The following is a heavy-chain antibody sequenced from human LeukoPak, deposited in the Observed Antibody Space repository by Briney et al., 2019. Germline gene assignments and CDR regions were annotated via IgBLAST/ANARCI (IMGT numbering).Heavy chain of an antibody. CDR3: ARDLGVLRGGAFDI. Sequence: PGGSLRLSCAASGFTVSSNYMSWVRQAPGKGLEWVSVIYSGGSTYYADSVKGRFTISRDSSKNTLYLQMNSLRAEDTAVYYCARDLGVLRGGAFDIWGQGTMVTVSS. D-gene: IGHD2-8*01. J-gene: IGHJ3*02. V-gene: IGHV3-66*01. CDR2: IYSGGST. CDR1: GFTVSSNY.